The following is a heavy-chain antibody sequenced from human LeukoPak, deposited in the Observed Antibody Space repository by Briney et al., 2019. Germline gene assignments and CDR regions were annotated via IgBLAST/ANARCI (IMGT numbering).Heavy chain of an antibody. CDR2: IGTAGDT. D-gene: IGHD5-18*01. CDR3: TTAYQGYSYLDIDY. CDR1: GFTFSSYD. V-gene: IGHV3-13*01. J-gene: IGHJ4*02. Sequence: PGGSLRLSCAASGFTFSSYDMHWVRQATGKGLEWVSAIGTAGDTYYPGSVKGRFTISRENAKNSLYLQMNSLRAEDTAVYYCTTAYQGYSYLDIDYWGQGTLVTVSS.